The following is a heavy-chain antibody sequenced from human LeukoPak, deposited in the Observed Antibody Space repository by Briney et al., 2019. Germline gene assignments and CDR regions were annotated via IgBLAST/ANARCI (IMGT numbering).Heavy chain of an antibody. CDR3: ARDGGSRQWLAYYFDY. Sequence: PGGSLRLSCAASGFTFSSYAMHWVRQAPGKGLEWVAVISYDGSDKYYADPVKGRFTISRDNSKNTLYLQMNSLRAEDTAVYYCARDGGSRQWLAYYFDYWGQETLVTVSS. J-gene: IGHJ4*02. D-gene: IGHD6-19*01. CDR2: ISYDGSDK. V-gene: IGHV3-30-3*01. CDR1: GFTFSSYA.